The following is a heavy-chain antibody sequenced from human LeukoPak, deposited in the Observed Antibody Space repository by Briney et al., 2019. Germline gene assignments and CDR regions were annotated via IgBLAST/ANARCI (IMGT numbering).Heavy chain of an antibody. CDR2: INPNSGGT. CDR3: ARFPETTTYYYYYMDV. Sequence: ASVKVSCKASGYTFTGYYMHWVRQAPGQGLEWMGWINPNSGGTNYAQKFQGRVTMTRDTSISTAYMELSRPRSDDTAVYYCARFPETTTYYYYYMDVWGKGTTVTVSS. CDR1: GYTFTGYY. D-gene: IGHD4-11*01. V-gene: IGHV1-2*02. J-gene: IGHJ6*03.